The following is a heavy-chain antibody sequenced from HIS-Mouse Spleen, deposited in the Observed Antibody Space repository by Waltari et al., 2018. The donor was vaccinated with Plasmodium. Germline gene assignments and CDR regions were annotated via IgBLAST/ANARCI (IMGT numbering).Heavy chain of an antibody. Sequence: QLQLQESGPGLVKPSETLSLTCTVSGGSISSSSYYWGWIRQPPGKVLEWIVDICYSGSTYYNPSTKSRGTMSVDTSRNQFSLKLSSVTAADTAVYYCARLEEIKGIPIAFDIWGQGTMVTVSS. D-gene: IGHD2-21*01. CDR2: ICYSGST. CDR3: ARLEEIKGIPIAFDI. CDR1: GGSISSSSYY. V-gene: IGHV4-39*07. J-gene: IGHJ3*02.